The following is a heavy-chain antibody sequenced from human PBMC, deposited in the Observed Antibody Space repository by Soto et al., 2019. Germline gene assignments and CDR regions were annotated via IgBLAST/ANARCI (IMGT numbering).Heavy chain of an antibody. CDR2: ISSSSSTI. CDR3: ARDLNYGLFDY. J-gene: IGHJ4*03. Sequence: GGSLRLSCASSGFTFSSYSMNWVRQAPGKGLEWVSYISSSSSTIYYADSVKGRSTISRDNAKNSLYLQMNSLRAEDTAVYYCARDLNYGLFDYWGQGTTVTVSS. CDR1: GFTFSSYS. V-gene: IGHV3-48*01. D-gene: IGHD4-17*01.